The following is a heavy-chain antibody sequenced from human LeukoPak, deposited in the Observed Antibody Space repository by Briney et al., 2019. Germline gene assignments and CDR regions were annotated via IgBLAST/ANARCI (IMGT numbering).Heavy chain of an antibody. CDR3: AKDEALVDTAMAILYYFDY. CDR2: IRYDGSNK. V-gene: IGHV3-30*02. D-gene: IGHD5-18*01. Sequence: HAGRSLRLSCAASGFTFSVYAMHWVRQAPGKGLEWVAFIRYDGSNKYYADSVKGRFTISRDNSKNTLYLQMNSLRAEDTAVYYCAKDEALVDTAMAILYYFDYWGQGTLVTVSS. J-gene: IGHJ4*02. CDR1: GFTFSVYA.